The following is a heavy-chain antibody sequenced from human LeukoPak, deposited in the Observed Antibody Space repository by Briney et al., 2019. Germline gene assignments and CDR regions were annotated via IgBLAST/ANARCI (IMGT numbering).Heavy chain of an antibody. CDR2: IYHGGST. J-gene: IGHJ4*02. Sequence: SQTLSLTCTVSGDSINSGNYYWSWIRQTPGKGLEWIGYIYHGGSTCFNPSLQSRVTISADTSKNQFSLKLNSVTAADTAVYYCVRDRARYVWGIDYWDQGTLVTVSS. D-gene: IGHD3-16*01. CDR1: GDSINSGNYY. CDR3: VRDRARYVWGIDY. V-gene: IGHV4-30-4*01.